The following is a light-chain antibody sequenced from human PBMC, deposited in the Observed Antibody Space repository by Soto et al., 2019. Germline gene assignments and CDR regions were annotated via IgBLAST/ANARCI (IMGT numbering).Light chain of an antibody. V-gene: IGLV2-14*03. CDR1: SSDVGGYNF. Sequence: QSALTQPASVFGSPGQSITFSCTGTSSDVGGYNFVSWYQQHPGKAPKLMIYEVSSRPSGVSNRFSGSKSGNTASLTISGLQPEDEADYYCGSYTTSTTVVFGTGTKATVL. CDR2: EVS. CDR3: GSYTTSTTVV. J-gene: IGLJ1*01.